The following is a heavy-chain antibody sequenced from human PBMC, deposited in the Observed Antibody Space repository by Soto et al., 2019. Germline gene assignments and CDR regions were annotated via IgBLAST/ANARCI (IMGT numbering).Heavy chain of an antibody. D-gene: IGHD2-2*01. CDR3: ARDRYCSSTSCYDFARDYYYGMDV. Sequence: ASVKVSCKASGYTFTGYYMHWVRQAPGQGLEWMGWINPNSGGTNYAQKFQGWVTMTRDTSISTAYMELRSLRSDDTAVYYCARDRYCSSTSCYDFARDYYYGMDVWGQGTTVTVSS. V-gene: IGHV1-2*04. CDR2: INPNSGGT. CDR1: GYTFTGYY. J-gene: IGHJ6*02.